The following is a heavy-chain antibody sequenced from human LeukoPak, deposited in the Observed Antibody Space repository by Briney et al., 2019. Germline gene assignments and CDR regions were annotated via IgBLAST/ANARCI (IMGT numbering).Heavy chain of an antibody. Sequence: GESLKISCQAFGYDFKHYWIGWLRQRPGEGPGWLGIIYPIDSDTGHRPYVQGQVNISVDKSTSTAYLQWRSLRASDTAIYYGARQFYDMVTDSYRQYGGQATLVTVSS. CDR3: ARQFYDMVTDSYRQY. D-gene: IGHD3-9*01. CDR2: IYPIDSDT. CDR1: GYDFKHYW. J-gene: IGHJ1*01. V-gene: IGHV5-51*01.